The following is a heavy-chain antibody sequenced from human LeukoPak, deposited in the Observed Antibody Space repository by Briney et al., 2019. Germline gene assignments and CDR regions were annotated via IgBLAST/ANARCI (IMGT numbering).Heavy chain of an antibody. V-gene: IGHV3-30*18. CDR1: GFTFSSYG. CDR2: ISYDGSNK. CDR3: AKPPIEYSSSGYFDY. D-gene: IGHD6-6*01. J-gene: IGHJ4*02. Sequence: GGSLRLSCAASGFTFSSYGMHWVRQAPGKGLEWVAVISYDGSNKYYADSVKGRFTISRDNSKNTLYLQMNSLRAEDTAVYYCAKPPIEYSSSGYFDYWGQGTLVTVSS.